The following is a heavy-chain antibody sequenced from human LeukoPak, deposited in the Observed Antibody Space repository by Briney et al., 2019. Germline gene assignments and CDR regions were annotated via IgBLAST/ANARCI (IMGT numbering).Heavy chain of an antibody. V-gene: IGHV3-33*01. CDR1: GFTFSGYG. J-gene: IGHJ3*01. CDR2: IWDDGRYE. Sequence: GRSLRLSCAASGFTFSGYGMHWVRQAPGTGLEWVAVIWDDGRYEYYADSVKGRFTISRDNSKKTLYLQMNSLRAEDTALYYCARAGDAFDLWGQGTIVTVSS. CDR3: ARAGDAFDL. D-gene: IGHD7-27*01.